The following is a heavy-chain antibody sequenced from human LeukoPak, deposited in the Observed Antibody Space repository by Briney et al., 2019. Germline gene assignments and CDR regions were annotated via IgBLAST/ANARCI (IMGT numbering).Heavy chain of an antibody. CDR2: INPYSGGT. Sequence: GASVKVSCKASGYSFTGYYMHWVRQAPGQGLEWMGWINPYSGGTDYAQKFQDRVTMTRDTSISTAYMELSRLRSDDTAMYYCARGTMNLDSWGQGNLVTVSS. V-gene: IGHV1-2*02. J-gene: IGHJ4*02. CDR1: GYSFTGYY. D-gene: IGHD3-22*01. CDR3: ARGTMNLDS.